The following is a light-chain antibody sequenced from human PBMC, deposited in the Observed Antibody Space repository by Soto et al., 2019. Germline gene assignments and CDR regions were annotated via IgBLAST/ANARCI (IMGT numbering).Light chain of an antibody. Sequence: DIQMTQSPSSLSASVGDRVTITCRASQGISNSLAWYQQKPGKTPKSLIYTASNLESGVPSRFRGSGSGTYFTLTISSLQPEDFATYYCQQFQSYPVTLGGGTKVEV. V-gene: IGKV1-16*01. J-gene: IGKJ4*01. CDR3: QQFQSYPVT. CDR2: TAS. CDR1: QGISNS.